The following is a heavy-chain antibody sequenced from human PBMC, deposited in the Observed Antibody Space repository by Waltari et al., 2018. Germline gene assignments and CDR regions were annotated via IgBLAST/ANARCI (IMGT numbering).Heavy chain of an antibody. V-gene: IGHV4-61*09. Sequence: VQLQESGPGLVQPSQTLSLTCTVSGDSINIRDYYWTWIRQPAGKGLEWIGYIYSDGITNYNPSLIGRLTMSLDTSKTQFSLKLSFVTAADTAVYYCARGELGLRRFDYWGRGALVTVSS. CDR2: IYSDGIT. CDR3: ARGELGLRRFDY. J-gene: IGHJ4*02. D-gene: IGHD7-27*01. CDR1: GDSINIRDYY.